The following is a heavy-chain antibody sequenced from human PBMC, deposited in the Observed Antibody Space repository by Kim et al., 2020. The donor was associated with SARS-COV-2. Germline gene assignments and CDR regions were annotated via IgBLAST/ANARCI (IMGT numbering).Heavy chain of an antibody. D-gene: IGHD3-22*01. V-gene: IGHV3-23*01. Sequence: GGSLRLSCAASGFTFSNYAMSWVRQAPGKGLEWVSTISGTGSSTYYADSVKGRFTISRDNSKNTLYLQMNSLRAEDTAVYYCAKGYYYDNSGYSGIDYWGQGTLVTVSS. J-gene: IGHJ4*02. CDR3: AKGYYYDNSGYSGIDY. CDR2: ISGTGSST. CDR1: GFTFSNYA.